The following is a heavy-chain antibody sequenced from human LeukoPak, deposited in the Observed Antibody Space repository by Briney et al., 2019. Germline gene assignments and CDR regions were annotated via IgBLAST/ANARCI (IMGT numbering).Heavy chain of an antibody. CDR3: ARLTSLIQGVVLRFLEGWFDP. J-gene: IGHJ5*02. CDR2: IYPGDSDT. V-gene: IGHV5-51*01. D-gene: IGHD3-3*01. Sequence: GESLKISCKGSGYSFTSYWIGWVRQMPGKGLEWMGIIYPGDSDTRYSPSFQGQVTISADKSISTAYLQWSSLKASDTAMYYCARLTSLIQGVVLRFLEGWFDPWGQGTLVTVSS. CDR1: GYSFTSYW.